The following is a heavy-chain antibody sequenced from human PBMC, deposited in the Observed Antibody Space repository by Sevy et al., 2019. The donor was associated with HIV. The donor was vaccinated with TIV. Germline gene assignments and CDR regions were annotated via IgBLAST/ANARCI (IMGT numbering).Heavy chain of an antibody. CDR2: INTNTGNP. J-gene: IGHJ6*02. Sequence: ASVKVSCKASGYTFISYGMNWVRQAPGQGHEWMGWINTNTGNPTYAQGFTGRFVFSLDTSINKAYLQISSLKAEDTAVYYCARTSRGIVVVPAAQHYYGMDVWGQGTTVTVSS. D-gene: IGHD2-2*01. CDR3: ARTSRGIVVVPAAQHYYGMDV. V-gene: IGHV7-4-1*02. CDR1: GYTFISYG.